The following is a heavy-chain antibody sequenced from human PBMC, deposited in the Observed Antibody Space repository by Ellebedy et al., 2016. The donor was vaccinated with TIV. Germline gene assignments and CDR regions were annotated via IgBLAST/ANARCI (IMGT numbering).Heavy chain of an antibody. V-gene: IGHV3-21*01. CDR1: GFTFSSYS. D-gene: IGHD3-3*01. CDR2: ISSSSSHM. CDR3: ARSRPDFWSGYYADS. Sequence: GESLKISCAASGFTFSSYSMNWVRQAPGKGLEWISSISSSSSHMFYADSVKGRFTVSRDNAKKSLYLQMNSLRPEDTGVYYCARSRPDFWSGYYADSWGQGTLVTVSS. J-gene: IGHJ4*02.